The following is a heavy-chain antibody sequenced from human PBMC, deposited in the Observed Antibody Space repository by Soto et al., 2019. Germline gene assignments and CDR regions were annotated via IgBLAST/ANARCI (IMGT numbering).Heavy chain of an antibody. CDR3: ARHSGGYYDDSSGYPDY. J-gene: IGHJ4*02. CDR1: GGCISNHY. CDR2: IYYNGST. V-gene: IGHV4-59*08. D-gene: IGHD3-22*01. Sequence: ASETLSLTGTVPGGCISNHYWSWIRHLLGNGLEWIGLIYYNGSTNYNPSLQSRVTISVDRSKNQFSLRLSSVTAADTAVYYCARHSGGYYDDSSGYPDYWGQGTLVTVS.